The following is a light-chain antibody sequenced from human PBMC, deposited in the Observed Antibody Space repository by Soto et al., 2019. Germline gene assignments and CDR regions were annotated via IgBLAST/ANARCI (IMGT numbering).Light chain of an antibody. CDR3: QQYNSYSSWT. CDR2: DAS. J-gene: IGKJ1*01. Sequence: DIQMTQSPSTLSASVRDRVTITFRASQSLNSLLAWYQQKPGRAPKLLIYDASTLESGVPSRFSGSGSGTEFTLTISSLQTDDFATYYCQQYNSYSSWTFGQGTKVDI. V-gene: IGKV1-5*01. CDR1: QSLNSL.